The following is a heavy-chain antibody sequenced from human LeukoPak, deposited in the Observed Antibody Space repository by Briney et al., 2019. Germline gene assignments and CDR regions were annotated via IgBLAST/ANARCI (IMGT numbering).Heavy chain of an antibody. Sequence: GRSLRLSCAASGSTFSSYAMHWVRQAPGKGLEWVAVISYDGSNKYYADSVKGRLTISRDNSKNTLYLQMNSLRAEDTAVYYCARDCDYWGQGTLVTVSS. CDR3: ARDCDY. J-gene: IGHJ4*02. CDR1: GSTFSSYA. CDR2: ISYDGSNK. V-gene: IGHV3-30*04.